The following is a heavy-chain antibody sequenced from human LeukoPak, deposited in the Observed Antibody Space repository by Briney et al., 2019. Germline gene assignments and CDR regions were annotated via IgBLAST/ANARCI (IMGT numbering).Heavy chain of an antibody. Sequence: GASVKVSCKASGYTFSGYNIHWVRQAPGQGLEWLGWINPNSGGTKYAQKFQGRVTMTRDTSISTAHMELNRLTSEDTAVYCCARDQVYDGSDWFWLDPWGQGTLVTVSS. D-gene: IGHD2-21*02. CDR2: INPNSGGT. CDR1: GYTFSGYN. J-gene: IGHJ5*02. CDR3: ARDQVYDGSDWFWLDP. V-gene: IGHV1-2*02.